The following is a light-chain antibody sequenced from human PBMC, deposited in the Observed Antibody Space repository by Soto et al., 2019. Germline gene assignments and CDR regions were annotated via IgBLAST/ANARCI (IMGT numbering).Light chain of an antibody. Sequence: QSVLTQPASVSGSPGQSITISCTGSSNDVGGYNYVSWYQQHPGQAPKLIIYEVSDRPSGVSPRFSGSKSGNTASLTISGLLVEDEADYFCTSYTSTIPYVFGSGTKLTVL. V-gene: IGLV2-14*01. CDR3: TSYTSTIPYV. CDR2: EVS. CDR1: SNDVGGYNY. J-gene: IGLJ1*01.